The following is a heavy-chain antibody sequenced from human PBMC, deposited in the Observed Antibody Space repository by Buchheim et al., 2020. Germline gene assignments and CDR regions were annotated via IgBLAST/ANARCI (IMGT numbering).Heavy chain of an antibody. CDR2: ISYDGSNK. V-gene: IGHV3-30*18. Sequence: QVQLVESGGGVVQPGRSLRLSCAASGLTFSSYGMHWVRQAPGKGLEWVAVISYDGSNKYYADSVKGRFTISRDNSKNTLYLQMNSLRAEDTAVYYCAKDLRTMVRGVHYYYGMDVWGQGTT. CDR1: GLTFSSYG. J-gene: IGHJ6*02. D-gene: IGHD3-10*01. CDR3: AKDLRTMVRGVHYYYGMDV.